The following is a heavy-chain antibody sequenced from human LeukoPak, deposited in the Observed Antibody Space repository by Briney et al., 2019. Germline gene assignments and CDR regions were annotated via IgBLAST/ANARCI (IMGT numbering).Heavy chain of an antibody. CDR1: AFTFSNAW. CDR3: TTDYNVGAVAVDY. Sequence: PGGSLRLSCAASAFTFSNAWMSWVRQAPGKGLEWGGRIKSKTDGGTTDYAAPVKGRFTISRDDSKNTLYLQMNSLKTEDTAVYYCTTDYNVGAVAVDYWAQGTLVTVSS. D-gene: IGHD6-19*01. CDR2: IKSKTDGGTT. J-gene: IGHJ4*02. V-gene: IGHV3-15*01.